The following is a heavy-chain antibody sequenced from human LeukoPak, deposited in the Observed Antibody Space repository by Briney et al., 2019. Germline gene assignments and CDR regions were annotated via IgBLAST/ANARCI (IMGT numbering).Heavy chain of an antibody. V-gene: IGHV3-53*01. J-gene: IGHJ1*01. D-gene: IGHD2-2*01. CDR3: ARSLGFCSSSNCQEYLQH. CDR1: GFTVSSNY. CDR2: IYRSGST. Sequence: PGGSLRLSCAASGFTVSSNYTSWVRQAPGKGLEWVSVIYRSGSTYYADSVKGRFTISRDNSKNTLYLQMNSLRAEDTAVYYCARSLGFCSSSNCQEYLQHWGQGTQVTVSS.